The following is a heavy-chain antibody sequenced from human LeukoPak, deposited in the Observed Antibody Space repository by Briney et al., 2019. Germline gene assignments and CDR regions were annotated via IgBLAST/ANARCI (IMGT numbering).Heavy chain of an antibody. V-gene: IGHV3-23*01. D-gene: IGHD3-10*01. CDR2: ISGSGGST. CDR1: GFTFSSYA. J-gene: IGHJ4*02. Sequence: SGGSLRLSCAASGFTFSSYAMSWVRQAPGKGLEWASAISGSGGSTYYADSVKGRFTISRDNSKNTLYLQMNSLRAEDTAVYYCARVLYGSGTHMNYWGQGTLVTVSS. CDR3: ARVLYGSGTHMNY.